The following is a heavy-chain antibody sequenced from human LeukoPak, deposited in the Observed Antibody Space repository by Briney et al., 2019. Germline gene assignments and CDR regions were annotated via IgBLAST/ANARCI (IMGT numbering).Heavy chain of an antibody. V-gene: IGHV3-7*02. CDR2: IKEDGSAK. Sequence: GGALRLSCAASGFTFSASWMSWVRQAPGKGLEWVANIKEDGSAKYCVDSVTGRFTISRDDAKNSLYLQMNSLRAEDTAVYYCAPVHTSAGWGQGTLVTVSS. CDR1: GFTFSASW. CDR3: APVHTSAG. J-gene: IGHJ4*02. D-gene: IGHD5-18*01.